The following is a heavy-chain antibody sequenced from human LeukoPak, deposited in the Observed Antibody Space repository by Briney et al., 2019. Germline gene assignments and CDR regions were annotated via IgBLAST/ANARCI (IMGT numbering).Heavy chain of an antibody. Sequence: ASVKVSCKASGGTFSSYAISWVRQAPGQGLEWMGGIIPVFGTSNYAQKFQGRVTMTRDMSTSTVYMELSSLRSEDTAVYYCARAVSSSRGFDYWGQGTLVTVSS. V-gene: IGHV1-69*05. CDR2: IIPVFGTS. J-gene: IGHJ4*02. CDR1: GGTFSSYA. CDR3: ARAVSSSRGFDY. D-gene: IGHD2-2*01.